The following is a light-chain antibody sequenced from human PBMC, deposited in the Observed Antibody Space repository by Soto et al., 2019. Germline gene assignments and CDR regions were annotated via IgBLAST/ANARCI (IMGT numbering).Light chain of an antibody. CDR1: SSNIGNNA. CDR2: YDD. CDR3: AAWDDSLNGVV. V-gene: IGLV1-36*01. J-gene: IGLJ2*01. Sequence: SVLTQPPSVSEAPRQRVTISCSGSSSNIGNNAVNWYQQLPGKAPKLLIYYDDLLPSGVSDRFSGSKSGTLASLAISGLQSEDEADYYCAAWDDSLNGVVFGGGTKLTVL.